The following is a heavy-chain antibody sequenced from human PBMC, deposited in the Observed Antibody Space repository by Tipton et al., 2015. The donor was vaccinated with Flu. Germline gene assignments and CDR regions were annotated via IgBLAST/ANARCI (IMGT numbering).Heavy chain of an antibody. J-gene: IGHJ3*02. D-gene: IGHD2/OR15-2a*01. V-gene: IGHV4-39*07. Sequence: TLSLTCSVSGDSMTSSRYYWGWIRQPPGKGLEWIGSIFHSGSTYYNPSLKSRVTVSIDTSKKQFSLKLNSVTAADTAVYYCARLSLSFNAFDIWGQGTTVIVSS. CDR2: IFHSGST. CDR1: GDSMTSSRYY. CDR3: ARLSLSFNAFDI.